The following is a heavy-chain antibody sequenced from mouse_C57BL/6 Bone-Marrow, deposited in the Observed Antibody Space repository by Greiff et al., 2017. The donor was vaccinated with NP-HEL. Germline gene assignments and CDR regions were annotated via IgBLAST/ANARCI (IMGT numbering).Heavy chain of an antibody. J-gene: IGHJ3*01. CDR1: GFTFSSYA. Sequence: EVKLVESGGGLVKPGGSLKLSCAASGFTFSSYAMSWVRQTPEKRLEWVATISDGGSYTYYPDNVKGRFTISRDNAKNNLYLQMSHLKSEDTAMYYCARDETGTFAYWGQGTLVTVSA. CDR2: ISDGGSYT. D-gene: IGHD4-1*01. V-gene: IGHV5-4*01. CDR3: ARDETGTFAY.